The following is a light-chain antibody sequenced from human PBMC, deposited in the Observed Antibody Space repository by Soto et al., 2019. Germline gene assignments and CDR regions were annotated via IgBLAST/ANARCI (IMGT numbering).Light chain of an antibody. Sequence: QSALTQPASVSGSPGQSITISCTGTSSDVGGYNYVSWYQQHPGKAPKLMIYEVSNRPSGVSNRFSGSKSGNTASLTISGLHAEDEADYYCSTYKTSSRPWVFGAGTKVTVL. CDR2: EVS. CDR1: SSDVGGYNY. CDR3: STYKTSSRPWV. J-gene: IGLJ1*01. V-gene: IGLV2-14*01.